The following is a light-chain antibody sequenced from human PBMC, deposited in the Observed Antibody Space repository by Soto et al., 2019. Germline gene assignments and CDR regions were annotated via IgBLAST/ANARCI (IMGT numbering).Light chain of an antibody. J-gene: IGKJ2*03. CDR3: QQRSNWR. CDR2: DAS. CDR1: QSVSSY. Sequence: EIVLTQSPATLSLSPGERATLSCRASQSVSSYLAWCQQKPGQAPRLLIYDASNRATGIPARFSGSGSGTDFTLTISSLEPEDFAVYYCQQRSNWRFGQGTKLEIK. V-gene: IGKV3-11*01.